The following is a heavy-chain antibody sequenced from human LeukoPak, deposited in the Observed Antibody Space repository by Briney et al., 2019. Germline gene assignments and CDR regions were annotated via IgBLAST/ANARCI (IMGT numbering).Heavy chain of an antibody. CDR1: GFTFSSYA. J-gene: IGHJ6*03. V-gene: IGHV3-64*01. Sequence: TGGSLRLSCAASGFTFSSYAMHWVRQAPGKGLEYVSAISSNRGSTYYANSVKGRFTISRDNSKNTLYLQMGSLRAEDMAVYYCAREKVYGGSYYYYYMDVWGKGTTVTVSS. CDR2: ISSNRGST. CDR3: AREKVYGGSYYYYYMDV. D-gene: IGHD2-8*01.